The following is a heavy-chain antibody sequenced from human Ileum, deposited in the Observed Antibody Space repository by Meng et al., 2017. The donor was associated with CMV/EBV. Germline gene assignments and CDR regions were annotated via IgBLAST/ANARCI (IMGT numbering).Heavy chain of an antibody. CDR1: GGSITSYY. D-gene: IGHD1-14*01. J-gene: IGHJ4*02. CDR2: IYVSGST. Sequence: QVQLQESGPGLVKPSETLSLTCSSSGGSITSYYWSWIRQPAGKGLEWIGRIYVSGSTNYNPSLKSRVTMSVDTSKNQFSLKLSSVTAADTAIYYCAKGTGVTDPFDYWGQGTLVTVSS. V-gene: IGHV4-4*07. CDR3: AKGTGVTDPFDY.